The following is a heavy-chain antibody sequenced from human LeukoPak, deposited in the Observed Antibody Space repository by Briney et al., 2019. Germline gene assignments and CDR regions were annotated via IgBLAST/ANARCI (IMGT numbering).Heavy chain of an antibody. Sequence: GGSLRLSCAASGFTFSSYWMHWVRQPPGKGLVWVSRISTDGSSTTYADSVKGRFTISRDNAKNSLYLQMNSLRAEDTALYYCAKDISGYCSGGSCYGGAFDYWGQGTLVTVSS. V-gene: IGHV3-74*01. J-gene: IGHJ4*02. CDR1: GFTFSSYW. D-gene: IGHD2-15*01. CDR2: ISTDGSST. CDR3: AKDISGYCSGGSCYGGAFDY.